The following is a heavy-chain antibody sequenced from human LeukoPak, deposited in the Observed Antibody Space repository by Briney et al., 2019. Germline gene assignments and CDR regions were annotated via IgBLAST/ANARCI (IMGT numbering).Heavy chain of an antibody. V-gene: IGHV3-49*03. D-gene: IGHD3-22*01. CDR3: TSYYDSSGYPGDY. Sequence: GRSLRLSCTASGFTCGDYAMSWFRQAPGKGLEWVGFIRSKAYGGTTEYAASVKGRFTISRDDSKSIAYLQMNSLKTEDTAVYYCTSYYDSSGYPGDYWGQGTLVTVSS. CDR1: GFTCGDYA. CDR2: IRSKAYGGTT. J-gene: IGHJ4*02.